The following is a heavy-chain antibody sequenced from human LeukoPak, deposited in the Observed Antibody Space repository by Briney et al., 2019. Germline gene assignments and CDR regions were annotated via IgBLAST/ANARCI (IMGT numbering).Heavy chain of an antibody. CDR1: GFTFSSYW. CDR3: AAHSSGWAVDY. D-gene: IGHD6-19*01. Sequence: GGSLRLSCAASGFTFSSYWMHWVRQAPGKGLVWVSRINSDGSSTSYADSVKGRFTISRDNAKNTLYLQMNSLRAEDTAVYYCAAHSSGWAVDYWGQGTLVTVSS. V-gene: IGHV3-74*01. J-gene: IGHJ4*02. CDR2: INSDGSST.